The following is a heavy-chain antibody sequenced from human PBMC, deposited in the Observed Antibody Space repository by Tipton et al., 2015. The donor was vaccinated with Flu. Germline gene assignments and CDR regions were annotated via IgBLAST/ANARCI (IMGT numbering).Heavy chain of an antibody. CDR1: GFSFSNSW. Sequence: SLRLSCVASGFSFSNSWMSWVRQAPGRGLEWVANIKQDGDVKQYLDSVKGRFTISRDNAKNSLYLQMSSLRVEDTAVYFCARDQETYDVWSGHLYYFDKWGPGTLVTVSS. J-gene: IGHJ4*02. CDR3: ARDQETYDVWSGHLYYFDK. V-gene: IGHV3-7*03. CDR2: IKQDGDVK. D-gene: IGHD3-3*01.